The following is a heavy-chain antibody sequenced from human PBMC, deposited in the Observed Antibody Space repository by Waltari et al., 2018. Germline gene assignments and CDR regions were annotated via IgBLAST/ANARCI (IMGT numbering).Heavy chain of an antibody. CDR3: ATAPDAFQIIN. CDR2: ISSSSSYI. Sequence: EVQLVESGGGLVKPGGSLRLSCAASGFTFSSYSMNWVRQAPGKGLEWVSSISSSSSYIYYADSVKGRFTISRDNAKNSLYLQMNSLRAEDTAMYYCATAPDAFQIINWGQGTLVTVSS. V-gene: IGHV3-21*04. J-gene: IGHJ4*02. CDR1: GFTFSSYS. D-gene: IGHD2-2*01.